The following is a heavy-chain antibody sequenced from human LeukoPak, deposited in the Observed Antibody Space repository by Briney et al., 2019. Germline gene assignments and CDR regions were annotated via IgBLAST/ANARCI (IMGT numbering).Heavy chain of an antibody. D-gene: IGHD3-10*01. V-gene: IGHV4-61*02. Sequence: SETLSLTCTVSGGSISSGSYYWSWIRQPAGKGLEWIGRIYTSGSTNYNPSLKRRVTISVDTSKNQSSLKLSSVTAADTAVYYCAMAFDPWGQGTLVTVSS. CDR2: IYTSGST. CDR3: AMAFDP. CDR1: GGSISSGSYY. J-gene: IGHJ5*02.